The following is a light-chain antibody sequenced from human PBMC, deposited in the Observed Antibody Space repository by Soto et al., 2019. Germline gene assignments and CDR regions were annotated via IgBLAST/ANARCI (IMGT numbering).Light chain of an antibody. CDR3: QQYSVSFRT. J-gene: IGKJ1*01. CDR2: NSS. Sequence: EILLTQSPGTLSLSPGERATLSCRASQSISSMYLAWYQQKPGQAPRLLVYNSSSRATGIPDRFSGSGSGTDFTLTISRLEPEDFAVYYCQQYSVSFRTFGQGTKVDIK. V-gene: IGKV3-20*01. CDR1: QSISSMY.